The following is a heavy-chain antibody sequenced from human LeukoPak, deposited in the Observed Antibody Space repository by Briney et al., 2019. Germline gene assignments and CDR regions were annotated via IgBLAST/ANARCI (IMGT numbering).Heavy chain of an antibody. V-gene: IGHV3-20*04. CDR2: TNWNGGST. J-gene: IGHJ4*02. Sequence: PGGSLRLSCAASGFTFDDYGMSWVRQAPGKGLEWVSGTNWNGGSTGYADSVKGRFTISRDNAKNSLYLQMNSLRAEDTALYYCARAKYYYDSSGYCDWGQGTLVTVSS. D-gene: IGHD3-22*01. CDR1: GFTFDDYG. CDR3: ARAKYYYDSSGYCD.